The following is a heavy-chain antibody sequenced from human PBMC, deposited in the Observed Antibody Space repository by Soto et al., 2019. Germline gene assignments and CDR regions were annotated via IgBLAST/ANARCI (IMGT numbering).Heavy chain of an antibody. J-gene: IGHJ4*02. CDR3: ARASRPHYYDSRGYPVNY. CDR1: GFTFSSDG. D-gene: IGHD3-22*01. Sequence: QVQLVESGGGVVQPGRSLRLSCAASGFTFSSDGMHWVRQAPGKGLEWVAVIWYDGSNKYYADSVKGRFTISRDNSKNTLYLQMNSPRAEDTAVYYCARASRPHYYDSRGYPVNYWGQGTLVTVSS. V-gene: IGHV3-33*01. CDR2: IWYDGSNK.